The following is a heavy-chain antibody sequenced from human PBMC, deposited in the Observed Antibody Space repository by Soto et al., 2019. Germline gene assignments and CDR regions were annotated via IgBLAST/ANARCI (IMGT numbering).Heavy chain of an antibody. CDR1: GGTFSSYA. CDR2: IIPIFGTA. CDR3: ARETGQVLRPRRALDI. V-gene: IGHV1-69*13. D-gene: IGHD4-17*01. J-gene: IGHJ3*02. Sequence: SVKVSCKASGGTFSSYAISWVRQAPGQGLEWMGGIIPIFGTANYAQKFQGRVTITADESTSTAYMELSSLRSEDTAVYYCARETGQVLRPRRALDIWGQGTMVTVSS.